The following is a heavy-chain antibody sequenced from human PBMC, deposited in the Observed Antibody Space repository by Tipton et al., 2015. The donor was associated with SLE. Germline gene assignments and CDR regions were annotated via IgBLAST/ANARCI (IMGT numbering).Heavy chain of an antibody. V-gene: IGHV4-59*11. J-gene: IGHJ6*02. CDR2: IHYSRDI. D-gene: IGHD2-15*01. CDR3: ARGGCSGRSCYPYYYGMDV. Sequence: TLSLTCTVSGASISSHYWNWIRQPPGKGLEWIGYIHYSRDINYNPSLKSRATISIDTSKNQLSLKLTSVTAADTAVYYCARGGCSGRSCYPYYYGMDVWGPGTTVTVSS. CDR1: GASISSHY.